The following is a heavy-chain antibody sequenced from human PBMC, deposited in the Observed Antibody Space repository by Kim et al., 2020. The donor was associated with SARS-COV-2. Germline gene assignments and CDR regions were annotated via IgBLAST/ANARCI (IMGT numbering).Heavy chain of an antibody. V-gene: IGHV4-39*01. D-gene: IGHD2-2*01. Sequence: PSPRSRVSISVDTSKNQFSRKLSSVTAADTAVYYCARCKDVPAALDWFDPWGQGTLVTVSS. CDR3: ARCKDVPAALDWFDP. J-gene: IGHJ5*02.